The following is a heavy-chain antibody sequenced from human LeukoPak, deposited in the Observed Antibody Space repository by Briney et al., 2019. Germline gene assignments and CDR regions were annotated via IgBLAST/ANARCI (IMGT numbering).Heavy chain of an antibody. CDR3: ARPDSSGYYQVEKYGMDV. D-gene: IGHD3-22*01. Sequence: GASVKVSCKASGYTFTSYYMHWVRQAPGQGLEWMGIINPSGGSTSYAQKFQGRVTMTRDTSTSTVYMELSSLRSEDTAVYYCARPDSSGYYQVEKYGMDVWGQGTTVTVSS. CDR1: GYTFTSYY. CDR2: INPSGGST. J-gene: IGHJ6*02. V-gene: IGHV1-46*01.